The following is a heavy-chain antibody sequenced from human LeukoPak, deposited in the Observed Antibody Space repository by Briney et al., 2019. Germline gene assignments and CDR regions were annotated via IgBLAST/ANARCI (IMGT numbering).Heavy chain of an antibody. V-gene: IGHV3-23*01. J-gene: IGHJ4*02. D-gene: IGHD3-16*01. CDR3: AKDLGPYNSGFGDFDY. CDR1: RLMFTSYA. Sequence: TGRSLRLSCPASRLMFTSYATRWVRQDPGKGLECISGISGSGSSTYYEDSVKGRFTISRDNSKNTLYLQMNSLRAEDTALYYCAKDLGPYNSGFGDFDYWGQGTLVTVSS. CDR2: ISGSGSST.